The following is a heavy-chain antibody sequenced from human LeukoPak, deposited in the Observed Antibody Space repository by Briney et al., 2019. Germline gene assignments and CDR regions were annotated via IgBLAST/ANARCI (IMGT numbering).Heavy chain of an antibody. V-gene: IGHV1-2*02. D-gene: IGHD3-22*01. CDR2: ISPSSGDT. Sequence: GASVKVSCKTSGYTFAGHHIHWVRQAPGQGLEWMGWISPSSGDTKHAQNFQDRVIMTRDTSISTAYMDLSRLSSDDTAIYYCARAGHDSSGYSFRLDYWGQGTLVTVSS. CDR1: GYTFAGHH. J-gene: IGHJ4*02. CDR3: ARAGHDSSGYSFRLDY.